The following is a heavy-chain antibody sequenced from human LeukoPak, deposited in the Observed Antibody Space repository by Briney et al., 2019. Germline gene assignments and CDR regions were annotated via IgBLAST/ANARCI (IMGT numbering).Heavy chain of an antibody. J-gene: IGHJ6*03. Sequence: GGSLRLSCAASGFTFSSYAMHWVRQAPGKGLEWVAFIRYDGNNKYYADSVKGRFTISRDNSKNKLYLQMNSLRAEDTAVYYCAKGSKEVLFTRDHYMDVWGKGTTVTISS. CDR1: GFTFSSYA. D-gene: IGHD3-3*01. CDR3: AKGSKEVLFTRDHYMDV. CDR2: IRYDGNNK. V-gene: IGHV3-30*02.